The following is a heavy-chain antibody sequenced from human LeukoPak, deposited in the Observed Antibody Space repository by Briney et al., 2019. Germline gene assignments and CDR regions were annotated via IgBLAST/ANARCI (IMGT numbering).Heavy chain of an antibody. CDR3: AKRVDTSKWYAAFEH. Sequence: GGSLRLSCAASGFTFSGYWMSWVRQAPGKGLEWVANIKPDGSDKYYVDSVKGRFSISRDNSKNTLYLQMNSLRAEDTAVYYCAKRVDTSKWYAAFEHWGRGTLVTVSS. D-gene: IGHD2-15*01. J-gene: IGHJ4*02. V-gene: IGHV3-7*05. CDR1: GFTFSGYW. CDR2: IKPDGSDK.